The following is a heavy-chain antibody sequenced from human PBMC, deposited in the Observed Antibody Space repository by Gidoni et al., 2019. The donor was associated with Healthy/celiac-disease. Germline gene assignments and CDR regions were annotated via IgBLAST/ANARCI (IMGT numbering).Heavy chain of an antibody. CDR1: GYSFTSYW. J-gene: IGHJ6*02. V-gene: IGHV5-10-1*03. CDR3: AGTSIAAAGTNYYYGMDV. Sequence: EVQLVQSGAEVKKPGESLRISCKGSGYSFTSYWISWVPQMPGKGLEWMGRIDPSDSYTNYSPSFQGHVTISADKSISTAYLQWSSLKVSDTAMYYCAGTSIAAAGTNYYYGMDVWGQGTTVTVSS. CDR2: IDPSDSYT. D-gene: IGHD6-13*01.